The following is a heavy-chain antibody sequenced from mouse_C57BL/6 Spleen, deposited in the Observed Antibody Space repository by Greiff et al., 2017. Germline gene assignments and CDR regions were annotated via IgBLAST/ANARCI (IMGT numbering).Heavy chain of an antibody. Sequence: VQLQQPGAELVKPGASVKLSCKASGYTFTSYWMQWVKQRPGQGLEWIGEIDPSDSYTNYNQKFKGKATLTVDTSSSAAYMQLSSLTSEDSADYCCARLLGYAMDYWGQGTSVTVSS. CDR3: ARLLGYAMDY. CDR1: GYTFTSYW. J-gene: IGHJ4*01. V-gene: IGHV1-50*01. CDR2: IDPSDSYT.